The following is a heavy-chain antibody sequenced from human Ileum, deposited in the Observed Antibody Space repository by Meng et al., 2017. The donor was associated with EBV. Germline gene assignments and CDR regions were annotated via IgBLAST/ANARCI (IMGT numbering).Heavy chain of an antibody. V-gene: IGHV1-2*06. CDR3: ARGKSGSYSLDY. J-gene: IGHJ4*02. Sequence: QVQLVQPGGGLAKPGASVKVSCNASGYTFTGYYMHWVRQAPGQGLEWMGRINPNTGGTNYAQNFQGRVTMTRDTSITTAYMELSRLRSADTAMYYCARGKSGSYSLDYWGQGTLVTVSS. CDR2: INPNTGGT. D-gene: IGHD3-10*01. CDR1: GYTFTGYY.